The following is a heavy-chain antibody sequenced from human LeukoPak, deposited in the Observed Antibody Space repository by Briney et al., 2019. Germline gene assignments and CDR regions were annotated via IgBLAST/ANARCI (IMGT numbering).Heavy chain of an antibody. Sequence: PGRSLRLSCAASGFTFSSYGMHWVRQAPGKGLEWVAVIWYDGSNKYYADSVKGRFTISRHNSKNTLYLQMNSLRAEDTAVYYCASNYYDSVSTFDIWGQGTMVTVSS. J-gene: IGHJ3*02. CDR3: ASNYYDSVSTFDI. D-gene: IGHD3-22*01. CDR2: IWYDGSNK. V-gene: IGHV3-33*01. CDR1: GFTFSSYG.